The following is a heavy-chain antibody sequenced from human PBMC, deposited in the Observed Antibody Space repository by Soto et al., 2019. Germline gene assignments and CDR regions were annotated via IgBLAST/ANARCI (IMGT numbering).Heavy chain of an antibody. V-gene: IGHV4-34*01. CDR2: INHSGST. CDR1: GGSFSGYY. Sequence: SETLSLTCAVYGGSFSGYYWSWIRQPPGKGLEWIGEINHSGSTNYNPSLKSRVTISVDTSKNQFSLKLSSVTAADTAVYYCARGSRGGSATSAGAFDIWGQGTMVTVSS. CDR3: ARGSRGGSATSAGAFDI. D-gene: IGHD2-15*01. J-gene: IGHJ3*02.